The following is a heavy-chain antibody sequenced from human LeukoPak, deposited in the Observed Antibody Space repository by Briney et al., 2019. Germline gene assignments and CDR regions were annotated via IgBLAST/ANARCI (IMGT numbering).Heavy chain of an antibody. J-gene: IGHJ3*02. CDR2: ISYDGSNK. D-gene: IGHD3-22*01. CDR3: AKPLFTMTHVFDI. Sequence: GGSLRLSCAASGFTFSSYGMHWVRQAPGKGLEWVAVISYDGSNKYYADSVKGRFTISRDNSKNTLYLQMNSLRAEDTAVYYCAKPLFTMTHVFDIGGQGTRVPVS. V-gene: IGHV3-30*18. CDR1: GFTFSSYG.